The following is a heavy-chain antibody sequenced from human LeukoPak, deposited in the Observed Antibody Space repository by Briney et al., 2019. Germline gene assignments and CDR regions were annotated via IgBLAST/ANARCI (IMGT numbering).Heavy chain of an antibody. Sequence: GGSLRLSCAASGFTFSSYEMNWVRQAPGKGLEWVSYISSSGSTIYYADSVKGRFTISRDNAKNSLYLQMNSLRAEDTAVYYCARDNRVLISSSTNFDYWGQGTLVTVSS. V-gene: IGHV3-48*03. D-gene: IGHD6-6*01. CDR2: ISSSGSTI. J-gene: IGHJ4*02. CDR1: GFTFSSYE. CDR3: ARDNRVLISSSTNFDY.